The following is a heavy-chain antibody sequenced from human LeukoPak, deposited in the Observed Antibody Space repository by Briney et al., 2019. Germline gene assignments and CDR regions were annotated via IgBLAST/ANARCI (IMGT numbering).Heavy chain of an antibody. V-gene: IGHV3-33*01. Sequence: PGRSLRLSCAASGFTFSSYGMHWVRQAPGKGLEWVAVIWYDGSNKYYADSVKGRFTISRDNSKNTLYLQMNSLRAEDTAVYYCARATYQLTYGMDVWGQGTTVTVSS. CDR2: IWYDGSNK. D-gene: IGHD2-2*01. J-gene: IGHJ6*02. CDR3: ARATYQLTYGMDV. CDR1: GFTFSSYG.